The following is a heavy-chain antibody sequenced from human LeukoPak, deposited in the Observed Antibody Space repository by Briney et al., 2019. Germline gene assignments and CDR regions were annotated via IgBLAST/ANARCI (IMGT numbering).Heavy chain of an antibody. CDR3: ARVTAAGYYYYMDV. D-gene: IGHD2-21*02. CDR2: IIPIFGTA. Sequence: SVKVSCKASGYTFTSYGISWVRQAPGQGLEWMGGIIPIFGTANYAQKFQGRVTITADESTSTAYMELSSLRSEDTAVYYCARVTAAGYYYYMDVWGKGTTVTISS. J-gene: IGHJ6*03. V-gene: IGHV1-69*13. CDR1: GYTFTSYG.